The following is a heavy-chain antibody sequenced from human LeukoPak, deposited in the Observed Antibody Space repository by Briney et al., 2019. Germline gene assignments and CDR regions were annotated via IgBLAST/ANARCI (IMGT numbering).Heavy chain of an antibody. V-gene: IGHV4-59*01. CDR3: ARGVEYYDSSGYYYAFDI. CDR1: GGSISSYY. Sequence: SETLSLTCTVSGGSISSYYWSWIRQPPGKGLEWIGYIYYSGSTNYNPSLKSRVTISVDTSKNQFSLKLSSVTAADTAVYYCARGVEYYDSSGYYYAFDIWGQGTMVTVPS. D-gene: IGHD3-22*01. J-gene: IGHJ3*02. CDR2: IYYSGST.